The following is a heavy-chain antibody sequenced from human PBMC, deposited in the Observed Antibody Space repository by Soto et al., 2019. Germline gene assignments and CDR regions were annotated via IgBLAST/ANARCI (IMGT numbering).Heavy chain of an antibody. D-gene: IGHD1-26*01. J-gene: IGHJ4*02. CDR3: ARVVSGSYFDC. CDR1: GGPISTGGHF. Sequence: QVQLEESGPGLVKASQTLSLTCTVSGGPISTGGHFWSWIRQQPKKGLEWIGSIYYSGTTHYNASLKRRANVSVDTSKNQFSPKLTSVTAADTAVYYCARVVSGSYFDCWGQGTLVTVSS. CDR2: IYYSGTT. V-gene: IGHV4-31*03.